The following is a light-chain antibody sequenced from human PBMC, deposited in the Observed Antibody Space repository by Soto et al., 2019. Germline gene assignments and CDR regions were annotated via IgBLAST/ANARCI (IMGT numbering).Light chain of an antibody. CDR1: SSNIGTYT. J-gene: IGLJ2*01. CDR3: AAWDDSLNGPV. Sequence: QSVLTQPPSASGTPGQRVTISCSGSSSNIGTYTVDWYQQVPGTAPKLLIYSNHQRPSGVPDRFSGSRSGTSASLAISGLQSEDEADYYCAAWDDSLNGPVFGGGTQLTVL. V-gene: IGLV1-44*01. CDR2: SNH.